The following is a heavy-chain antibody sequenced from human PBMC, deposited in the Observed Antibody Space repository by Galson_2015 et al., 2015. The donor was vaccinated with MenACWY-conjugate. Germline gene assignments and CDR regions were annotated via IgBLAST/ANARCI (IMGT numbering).Heavy chain of an antibody. CDR2: IDPHNSNT. D-gene: IGHD1-26*01. CDR1: GYSFTNYW. CDR3: ARHPPGGRGMDV. J-gene: IGHJ6*02. V-gene: IGHV5-51*01. Sequence: QSGAEVKKPGESLQISCKGSGYSFTNYWISWVRQMPGRGLEWMGIIDPHNSNTRYSPSFQGQVTISADESISTAFLQWSSLKASDTAMYYCARHPPGGRGMDVWGRGTTVTVSS.